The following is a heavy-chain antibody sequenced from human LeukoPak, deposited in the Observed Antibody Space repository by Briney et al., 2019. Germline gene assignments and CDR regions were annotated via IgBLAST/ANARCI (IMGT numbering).Heavy chain of an antibody. D-gene: IGHD2-8*01. CDR3: ARMYAGLYYYGMEV. Sequence: SETLSLTCTVSGGSISSHYWTWIRQPPGKGLEWIGYMYYSGSTNSNPSLKSRVTMSVDTSKNQFSLKLSSVTAADTPVYYCARMYAGLYYYGMEVWGQGTTVTVSS. J-gene: IGHJ6*02. CDR1: GGSISSHY. V-gene: IGHV4-59*08. CDR2: MYYSGST.